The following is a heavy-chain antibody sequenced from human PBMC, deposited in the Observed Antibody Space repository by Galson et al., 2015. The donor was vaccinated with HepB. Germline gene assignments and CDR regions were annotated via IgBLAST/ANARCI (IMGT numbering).Heavy chain of an antibody. Sequence: SVKVSCKASGYTFTSYYMHWVRQAPGQGLEWMGWISAYNGNTNYAQKLQGRVTMTTDTSTSTAYMELRSLRSDDTAVYYCARGFWPGKMGYFDLWGRGTLVTVSS. CDR3: ARGFWPGKMGYFDL. CDR1: GYTFTSYY. CDR2: ISAYNGNT. V-gene: IGHV1-18*04. D-gene: IGHD1-14*01. J-gene: IGHJ2*01.